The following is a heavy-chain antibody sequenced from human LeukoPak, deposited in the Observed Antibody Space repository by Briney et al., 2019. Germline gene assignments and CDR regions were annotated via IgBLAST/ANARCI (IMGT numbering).Heavy chain of an antibody. Sequence: SETLSLTCTVSGGSISSSSYYWGWIRQPPGKGLEWIGSIYYSGSTYYNPSLKSRVTISVDTSKNQFSLKLSSVTAADTAVYYCATCIAQRAHWYFDLWGRGTLVTVSS. CDR3: ATCIAQRAHWYFDL. D-gene: IGHD2-21*01. V-gene: IGHV4-39*07. CDR1: GGSISSSSYY. CDR2: IYYSGST. J-gene: IGHJ2*01.